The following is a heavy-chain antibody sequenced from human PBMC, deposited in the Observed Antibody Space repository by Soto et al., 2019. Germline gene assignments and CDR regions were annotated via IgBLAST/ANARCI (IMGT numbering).Heavy chain of an antibody. D-gene: IGHD1-26*01. Sequence: SETLSLTCTVSGDSISSSSFYWGWIRQPPGKGLEWIGHIFHTEATYQNPTLKSRLRMSVDTSKNQFSLNLSSVTATDTAVYYCARRRIVPTTNFDYWGQGTLVTVSS. V-gene: IGHV4-39*01. J-gene: IGHJ4*02. CDR1: GDSISSSSFY. CDR2: IFHTEAT. CDR3: ARRRIVPTTNFDY.